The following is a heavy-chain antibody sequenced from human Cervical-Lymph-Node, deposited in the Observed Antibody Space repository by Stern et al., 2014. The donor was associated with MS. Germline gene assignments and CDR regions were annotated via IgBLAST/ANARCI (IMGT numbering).Heavy chain of an antibody. D-gene: IGHD1-14*01. V-gene: IGHV3-21*01. CDR1: GFTLTTSS. Sequence: EVQLVESGGGLVKPGGSLRLSCAVSGFTLTTSSMSWVRQAPRKGLEWVAPIGRNPTDVFSGESVKGRFTISRDDAKNSMFLQMSSLRVEDSGIYYCARDLRYPDADYNWFDPWGQGTLVTVSS. CDR2: IGRNPTDV. J-gene: IGHJ5*02. CDR3: ARDLRYPDADYNWFDP.